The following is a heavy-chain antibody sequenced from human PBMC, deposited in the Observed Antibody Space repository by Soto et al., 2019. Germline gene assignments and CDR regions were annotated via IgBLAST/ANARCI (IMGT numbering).Heavy chain of an antibody. CDR3: ARQLEQWLVRNYYCGIEG. CDR1: GNSFTSYW. Sequence: GESLKISCKGAGNSFTSYWISCVRQMPGKGLEWMGRIDPSDSYTNYSPSFQGHVTISADKSISTAYLQWSSLKASDTAMYYCARQLEQWLVRNYYCGIEGWGKGTLVTVSS. J-gene: IGHJ4*01. V-gene: IGHV5-10-1*01. D-gene: IGHD6-19*01. CDR2: IDPSDSYT.